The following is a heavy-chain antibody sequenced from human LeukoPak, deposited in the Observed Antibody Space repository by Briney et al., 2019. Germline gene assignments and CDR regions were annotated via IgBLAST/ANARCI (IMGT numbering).Heavy chain of an antibody. D-gene: IGHD3-10*01. CDR1: GFTFSSYG. CDR3: AKDPGTVWFGELLYLDY. V-gene: IGHV3-30*18. Sequence: GGSLRLSCAASGFTFSSYGMHWVRQAPGKGLEWVAVISYDGSNKYYADSVKGRFTISRDNSKNTLYLQMNSLRAEDTAVYYCAKDPGTVWFGELLYLDYWGQGTLVTVSS. CDR2: ISYDGSNK. J-gene: IGHJ4*02.